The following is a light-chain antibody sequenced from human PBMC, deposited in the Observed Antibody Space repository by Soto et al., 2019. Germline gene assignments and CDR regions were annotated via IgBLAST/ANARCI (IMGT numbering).Light chain of an antibody. Sequence: QSVLTQPPSASGTPGQRVTISCSGSSSNIGRNTVNWFQQLPGTAPKLLIYSNNQRPSGVPDRFSGSKSGTSASLAISGLQSEYEADYYCAAWDDSLNGVVFGGGTKLTVL. J-gene: IGLJ2*01. CDR2: SNN. CDR1: SSNIGRNT. V-gene: IGLV1-44*01. CDR3: AAWDDSLNGVV.